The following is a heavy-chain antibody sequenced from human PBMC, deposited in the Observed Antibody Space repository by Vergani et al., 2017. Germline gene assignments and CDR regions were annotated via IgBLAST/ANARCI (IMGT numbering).Heavy chain of an antibody. CDR2: ISWNSGSI. D-gene: IGHD1-7*01. Sequence: EVQLVESGGGLVQPGRSLRLSCAASGFTFDDYAMHWVRQAPGKGLEWVSGISWNSGSIGYADSVKGRFTISRDNAKNSLYLQMNSLRAEDTALYYCAKDLNWNYRQYYFDYWGQGTLVTVSS. V-gene: IGHV3-9*01. J-gene: IGHJ4*02. CDR3: AKDLNWNYRQYYFDY. CDR1: GFTFDDYA.